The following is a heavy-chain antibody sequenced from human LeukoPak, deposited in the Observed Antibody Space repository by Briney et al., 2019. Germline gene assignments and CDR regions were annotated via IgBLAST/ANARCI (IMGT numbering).Heavy chain of an antibody. J-gene: IGHJ4*02. CDR3: ARMPNYGSGSYYNK. CDR2: IYTSGST. CDR1: GGSISRYY. D-gene: IGHD3-10*01. Sequence: SETLSLTCTVSGGSISRYYWSWIRQPAGKGLEWIGRIYTSGSTNYNPSLKCRVTMSVATSKNQFSLKLSSVTAADTAVYYCARMPNYGSGSYYNKWGQGTLVTVSS. V-gene: IGHV4-4*07.